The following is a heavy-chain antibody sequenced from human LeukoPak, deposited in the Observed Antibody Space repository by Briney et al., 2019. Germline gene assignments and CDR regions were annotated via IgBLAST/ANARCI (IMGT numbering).Heavy chain of an antibody. D-gene: IGHD3-9*01. CDR1: GFTFSSYG. CDR3: AKGGIDYDILTGRAIDY. V-gene: IGHV3-30*02. CDR2: IRYDGSNK. Sequence: PGGSLRLSCAASGFTFSSYGMHWVRQAPGKGLEWVAFIRYDGSNKYYADSVKGRFTISRDNSKNTLYLQMNSLRAEDTAVYYCAKGGIDYDILTGRAIDYWGQGTLVTVSS. J-gene: IGHJ4*02.